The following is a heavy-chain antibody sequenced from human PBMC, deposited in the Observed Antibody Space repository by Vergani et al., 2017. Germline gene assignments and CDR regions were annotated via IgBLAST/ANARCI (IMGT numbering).Heavy chain of an antibody. CDR2: IYSGGST. D-gene: IGHD3-3*01. Sequence: EVQLVESGGGLIQPGGSLRLSCAASGFTVSSNYMSWVRQAPGKGLEWVSVIYSGGSTYYADSVKGRFTISRDNSKNTLYLQMNSLSAEDTAVYYCAREYYDFWSGYYPLGYWGQGTLVTVSS. V-gene: IGHV3-53*01. CDR1: GFTVSSNY. CDR3: AREYYDFWSGYYPLGY. J-gene: IGHJ4*02.